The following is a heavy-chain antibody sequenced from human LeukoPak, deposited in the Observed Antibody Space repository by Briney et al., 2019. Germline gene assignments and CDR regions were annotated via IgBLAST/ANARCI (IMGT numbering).Heavy chain of an antibody. CDR2: IIPILGIA. CDR1: GGTFSSYA. D-gene: IGHD7-27*01. Sequence: SVKVSCKASGGTFSSYAISWVRQAPGQGLEWMGRIIPILGIANYAQKFQGRVTITADKSTSTAYMELSSLRSEDTAVYYCAGDYSDETGETDYWGQGTLVTVSS. V-gene: IGHV1-69*04. CDR3: AGDYSDETGETDY. J-gene: IGHJ4*02.